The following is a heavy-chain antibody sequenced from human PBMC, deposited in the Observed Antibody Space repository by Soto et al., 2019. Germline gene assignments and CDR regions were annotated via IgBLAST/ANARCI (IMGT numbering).Heavy chain of an antibody. J-gene: IGHJ5*02. D-gene: IGHD3-22*01. CDR1: GFTFNIYA. CDR3: ARDYYYDSSGYYSGWFDP. Sequence: PGGSLRLSCAASGFTFNIYAMSWVRQAPGKGLEWVSAISGSGGGTYYADSVKGRFTISRDNSKNTLYLQMNSLRAEDTAVYYCARDYYYDSSGYYSGWFDPWGQGTLVTVSS. CDR2: ISGSGGGT. V-gene: IGHV3-23*01.